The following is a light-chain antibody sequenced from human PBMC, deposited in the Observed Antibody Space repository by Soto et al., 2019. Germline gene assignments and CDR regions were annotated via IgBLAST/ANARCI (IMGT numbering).Light chain of an antibody. J-gene: IGKJ1*01. CDR3: QHYKDYSWT. CDR1: QSISSW. Sequence: DIHMTQSPSTLSASVGDRVTITCRASQSISSWLAWYQQKPGKAPKLLIYKTSSLETGVPSRFSGSGSGTEFTLTMSSLQPDDFATYYCQHYKDYSWTFGQGTKVEVK. V-gene: IGKV1-5*03. CDR2: KTS.